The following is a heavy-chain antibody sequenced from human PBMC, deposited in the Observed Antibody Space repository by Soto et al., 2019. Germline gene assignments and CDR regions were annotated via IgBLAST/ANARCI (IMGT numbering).Heavy chain of an antibody. Sequence: SVKVSCKASGGTFSSYAISSVRQAPGQGLEWMGGIIPIFGTANYAQKFQGRVTITADESTSTAYMELSSLRSEDTAVYYCASSAYYYDSSGHYYFDYWGQGTLVTVSS. V-gene: IGHV1-69*13. J-gene: IGHJ4*02. CDR2: IIPIFGTA. CDR1: GGTFSSYA. CDR3: ASSAYYYDSSGHYYFDY. D-gene: IGHD3-22*01.